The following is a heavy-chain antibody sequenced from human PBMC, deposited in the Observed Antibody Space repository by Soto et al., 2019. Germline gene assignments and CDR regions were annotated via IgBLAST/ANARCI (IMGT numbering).Heavy chain of an antibody. J-gene: IGHJ4*02. D-gene: IGHD3-22*01. CDR1: GFTFSSYA. V-gene: IGHV3-23*01. Sequence: EVQLLESGGGLVQPGGSLRLSCAASGFTFSSYAMSWVRQAPGKGLEWVSGINDSGGSTYYADSVKGRFTISRDNSKNALYVQMHSLSAEDTAVYYCAKDKFHHDHSGYSIGYFDFWGQGTLVTVSS. CDR3: AKDKFHHDHSGYSIGYFDF. CDR2: INDSGGST.